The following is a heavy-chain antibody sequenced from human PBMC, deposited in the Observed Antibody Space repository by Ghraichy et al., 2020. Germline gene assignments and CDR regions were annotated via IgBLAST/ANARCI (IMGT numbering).Heavy chain of an antibody. CDR3: ARYPRVGWFDP. Sequence: SETLSLTCAVYGGSFSGYYWSWIRQPPGKGLEWIGEINHSGSTNYNPSLKSRVTISVDTSKNQFSLKLSSVTAADTAVYYCARYPRVGWFDPWGQGTLVTVSS. CDR1: GGSFSGYY. V-gene: IGHV4-34*01. J-gene: IGHJ5*02. D-gene: IGHD1-26*01. CDR2: INHSGST.